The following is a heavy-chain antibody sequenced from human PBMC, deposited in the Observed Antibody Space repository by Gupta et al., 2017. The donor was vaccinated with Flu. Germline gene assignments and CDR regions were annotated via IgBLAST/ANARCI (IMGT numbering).Heavy chain of an antibody. V-gene: IGHV3-48*01. CDR3: ARDMSAYCGGDCYDDAFDI. Sequence: EVQLVESGGGLVQPGGSLRLSCAASGFTFSSHSMNWVRQAPGKGLEWVSYISSSSSTIYYADSVKGRFTISRDNAKNSLYLQMNSLRAEDTAVYYCARDMSAYCGGDCYDDAFDIWGQGTMVTVSS. D-gene: IGHD2-21*02. CDR1: GFTFSSHS. J-gene: IGHJ3*02. CDR2: ISSSSSTI.